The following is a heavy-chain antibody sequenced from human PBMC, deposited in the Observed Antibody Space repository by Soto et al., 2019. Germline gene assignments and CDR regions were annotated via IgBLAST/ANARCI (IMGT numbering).Heavy chain of an antibody. V-gene: IGHV3-9*01. Sequence: EVQLVESGGGSVQPGRSLRLSCAASGFSFDDYGMHWVRQGPGKGLEWVAGIRWNSGDIYYADSVKGRFTSSRDNAKRSMYMQMMSLSTEATALYAWANDNGYDRDGAFDYWGQGILVTVSS. J-gene: IGHJ4*02. D-gene: IGHD3-22*01. CDR2: IRWNSGDI. CDR1: GFSFDDYG. CDR3: ANDNGYDRDGAFDY.